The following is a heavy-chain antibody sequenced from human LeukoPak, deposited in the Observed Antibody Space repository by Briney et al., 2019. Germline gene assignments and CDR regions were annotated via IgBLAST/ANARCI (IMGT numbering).Heavy chain of an antibody. CDR2: IRYDGSKK. CDR1: GFTFTSYG. V-gene: IGHV3-30*02. D-gene: IGHD3-9*01. Sequence: PGGSLRLSCAASGFTFTSYGMHCGRHAPGEGLGWVAFIRYDGSKKYYTDSVKGRFTISRDNSKNTLYLQMNSLRAEDTAVYYCARDPSREDRHVLRYFDWLLPRPSFDYWGQGTLVTVSS. J-gene: IGHJ4*02. CDR3: ARDPSREDRHVLRYFDWLLPRPSFDY.